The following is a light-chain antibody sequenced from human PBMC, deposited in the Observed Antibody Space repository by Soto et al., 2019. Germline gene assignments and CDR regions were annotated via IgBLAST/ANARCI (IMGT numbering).Light chain of an antibody. Sequence: DIQMTPSPSSLSASVGDRVTITCRASQSISSYLNWYQQKPGKAPKLLIYAASSLQSGVPSRFSGSGSGTDFTLTISSLQPEDFATYYCQHRYSTLWTFGQGTKVEVK. CDR1: QSISSY. V-gene: IGKV1-39*01. J-gene: IGKJ1*01. CDR3: QHRYSTLWT. CDR2: AAS.